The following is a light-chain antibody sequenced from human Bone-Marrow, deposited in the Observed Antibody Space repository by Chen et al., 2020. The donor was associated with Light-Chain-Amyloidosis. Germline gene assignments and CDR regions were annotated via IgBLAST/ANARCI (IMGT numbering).Light chain of an antibody. Sequence: SYVLTQPSSVSVAPGQTATIACGGNNIGSTSVHWYQQTPGQDPLLVVYDDSDRPSGIPERLSGANSGNTATLTISRVEDGDEADYYCQVWDRSSDRPVFGGGTKLTVL. V-gene: IGLV3-21*02. J-gene: IGLJ3*02. CDR2: DDS. CDR3: QVWDRSSDRPV. CDR1: NIGSTS.